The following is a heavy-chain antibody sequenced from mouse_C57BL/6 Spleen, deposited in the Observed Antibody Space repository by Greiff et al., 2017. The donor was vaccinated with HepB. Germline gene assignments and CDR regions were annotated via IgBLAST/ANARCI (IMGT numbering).Heavy chain of an antibody. D-gene: IGHD1-2*01. CDR3: ARNYGPWDYFDY. J-gene: IGHJ2*01. V-gene: IGHV1-61*01. CDR2: IYPSDSET. CDR1: GYTFTSYW. Sequence: QVQLKQPGAELVRPGSSVKLSCKASGYTFTSYWMDWVKQRPGQGLEWIGNIYPSDSETHYNQKFKDKATLTVDKSSSTAYMQLSSLTSEDSAVYYCARNYGPWDYFDYWGQGTTLTVSS.